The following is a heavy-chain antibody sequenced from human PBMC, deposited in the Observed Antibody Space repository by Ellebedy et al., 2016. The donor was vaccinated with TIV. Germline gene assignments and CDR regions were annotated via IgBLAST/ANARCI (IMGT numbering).Heavy chain of an antibody. J-gene: IGHJ4*02. CDR1: GFTFSSYW. Sequence: ESLKISXAASGFTFSSYWMSWVRQHPGKGLEWIGYIYYSGSTYYNPSLKSRVTISVDTSKNQFSLKLSSVTAADTAVYYCARGTYYYDSSGDGDFDYWGQGTLVTVSS. D-gene: IGHD3-22*01. CDR3: ARGTYYYDSSGDGDFDY. V-gene: IGHV4-59*01. CDR2: IYYSGST.